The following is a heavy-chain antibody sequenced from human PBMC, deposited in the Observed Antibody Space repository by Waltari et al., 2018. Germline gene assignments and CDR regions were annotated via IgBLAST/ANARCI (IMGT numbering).Heavy chain of an antibody. CDR2: IKKDGSTN. D-gene: IGHD4-17*01. Sequence: EVQLVESGGDLVQPGGSLRLSCAASGFSFSDTWMGWVRQAPGKGLGWVANIKKDGSTNYYVGSVQGRFTISRDNVENSLYLEMNSLRGEDTAVYYCARHGDFCFDYWGQGILVTVSS. CDR1: GFSFSDTW. J-gene: IGHJ4*02. V-gene: IGHV3-7*01. CDR3: ARHGDFCFDY.